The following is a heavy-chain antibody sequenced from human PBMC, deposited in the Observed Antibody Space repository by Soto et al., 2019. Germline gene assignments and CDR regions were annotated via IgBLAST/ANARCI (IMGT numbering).Heavy chain of an antibody. V-gene: IGHV3-33*01. CDR2: IWYDGSNK. J-gene: IGHJ3*02. D-gene: IGHD2-15*01. Sequence: GGSLRLSCAASGFTFSSYGMHWVRQAPGKGLEWVAVIWYDGSNKYYADSVKGRFTISRDNSKNTLYLQMNSLRAEDTAVYYCGTTPGAFDIWGQGTMVTVSS. CDR3: GTTPGAFDI. CDR1: GFTFSSYG.